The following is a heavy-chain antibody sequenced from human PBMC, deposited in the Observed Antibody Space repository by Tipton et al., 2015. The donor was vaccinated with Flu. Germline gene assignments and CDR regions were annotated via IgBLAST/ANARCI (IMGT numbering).Heavy chain of an antibody. CDR3: TAGYGTSDCDF. CDR1: GFTFSSYS. Sequence: SLRLSCAASGFTFSSYSLNWVRQAPGKGLEWVGRVKSRKDGGTTDYAAAATDRFTISRDDSKDTVTLQMNSLKIEDTAVYYCTAGYGTSDCDFWGQGTLVTVSS. CDR2: VKSRKDGGTT. D-gene: IGHD5-12*01. J-gene: IGHJ4*02. V-gene: IGHV3-15*05.